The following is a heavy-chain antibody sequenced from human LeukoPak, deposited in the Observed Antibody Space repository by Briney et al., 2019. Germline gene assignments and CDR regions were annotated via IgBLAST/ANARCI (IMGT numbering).Heavy chain of an antibody. Sequence: PGGSLRLSCAASGFTFSSYWMSWVRQAPGKWLEWVANIKQDGSEKYYVDSVKGRFTISRDNAKNSLYLQMNSLRAEDTAVYYCASGSSQWELPYYFDYWGQGTLVTVSS. D-gene: IGHD1-26*01. J-gene: IGHJ4*02. CDR3: ASGSSQWELPYYFDY. CDR1: GFTFSSYW. V-gene: IGHV3-7*01. CDR2: IKQDGSEK.